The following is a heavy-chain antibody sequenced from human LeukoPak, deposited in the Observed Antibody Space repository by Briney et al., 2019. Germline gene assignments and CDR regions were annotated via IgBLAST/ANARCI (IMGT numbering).Heavy chain of an antibody. J-gene: IGHJ4*02. CDR1: GSTFSSYS. V-gene: IGHV3-48*01. Sequence: PGGSLRLSCAASGSTFSSYSMNWVRQAPGKGLEWVSYISSSSSTIYYADSVKGRFTISRDNAKNSPYLQMNSLRAEDTAVYYCATGLLYGGDYFDYWGQGTLVTVSS. CDR3: ATGLLYGGDYFDY. CDR2: ISSSSSTI. D-gene: IGHD3-16*02.